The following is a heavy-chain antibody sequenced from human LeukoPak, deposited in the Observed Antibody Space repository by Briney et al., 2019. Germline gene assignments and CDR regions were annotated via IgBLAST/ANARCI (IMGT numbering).Heavy chain of an antibody. Sequence: PGGSLRLSCAASGFTFSSYAMSWVRQAPGKVLEWVSSITTSSTYTFYADSVKGRFTISRDNAKNSLYLQMNSLRVEDTAVYYCAGDPYSGSYGDSYYYYMDVWGKGTTVTISS. CDR2: ITTSSTYT. V-gene: IGHV3-21*01. J-gene: IGHJ6*03. CDR1: GFTFSSYA. CDR3: AGDPYSGSYGDSYYYYMDV. D-gene: IGHD1-26*01.